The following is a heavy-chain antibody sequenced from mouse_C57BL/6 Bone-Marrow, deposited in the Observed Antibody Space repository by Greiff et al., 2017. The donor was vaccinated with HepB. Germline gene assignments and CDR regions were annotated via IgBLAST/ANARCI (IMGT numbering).Heavy chain of an antibody. D-gene: IGHD1-1*01. CDR3: TPYYYGSA. CDR2: IDPENGDT. CDR1: SFNIKDDY. J-gene: IGHJ2*01. Sequence: VHVKQSGAELVRPGASVKLSCTASSFNIKDDYMHWVKQRPEQGLEWIGWIDPENGDTEYASKFQGKATITADTSSNTAYLQLSSLTSEDTAVYYCTPYYYGSAWGQGTTLTVSS. V-gene: IGHV14-4*01.